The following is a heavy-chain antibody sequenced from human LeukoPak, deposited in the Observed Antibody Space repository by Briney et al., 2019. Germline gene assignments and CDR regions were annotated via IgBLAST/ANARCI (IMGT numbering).Heavy chain of an antibody. CDR2: VTGSGGNT. Sequence: GGSLRLSCAASGFTFSDYAMSWVRQAPGKGLEWVSAVTGSGGNTYYADSVKGRFTISKDTSKNTLYLQMNSLRGEDTAVYYCASRQGAVSPLDYWGQGTLDTVSS. D-gene: IGHD2/OR15-2a*01. CDR1: GFTFSDYA. V-gene: IGHV3-23*01. J-gene: IGHJ4*02. CDR3: ASRQGAVSPLDY.